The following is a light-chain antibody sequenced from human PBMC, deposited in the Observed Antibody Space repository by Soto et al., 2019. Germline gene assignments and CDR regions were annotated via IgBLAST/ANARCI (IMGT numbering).Light chain of an antibody. CDR2: DVS. V-gene: IGLV2-14*01. Sequence: QSALTQPASVAGSPGQSITISCTGTSSDVGGYNYVSWYQQHPGKAPKLMIYDVSNRPSGVSNRFSGSKSGNTASLTISGLQAEDEAEYYCSSYTRSSPLVFGTGTKLTVL. J-gene: IGLJ2*01. CDR3: SSYTRSSPLV. CDR1: SSDVGGYNY.